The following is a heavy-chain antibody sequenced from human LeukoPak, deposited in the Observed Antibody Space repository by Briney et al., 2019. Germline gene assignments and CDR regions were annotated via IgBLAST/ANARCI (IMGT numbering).Heavy chain of an antibody. V-gene: IGHV1-8*01. CDR2: MNPNSGNT. J-gene: IGHJ4*02. Sequence: ASVKVSCKASGYTFTSYDINWVRQATGQGLEWMGWMNPNSGNTGYAQKFQGRVTMTRNTSISTAYMELSSLRSEDTAVYYCARDSYPTPDSSGSGRGFCWGQGTLVTVSS. CDR3: ARDSYPTPDSSGSGRGFC. CDR1: GYTFTSYD. D-gene: IGHD3-22*01.